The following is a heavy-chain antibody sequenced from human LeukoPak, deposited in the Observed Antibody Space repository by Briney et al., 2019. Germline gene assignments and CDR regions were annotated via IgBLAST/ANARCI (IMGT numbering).Heavy chain of an antibody. CDR1: GFTLSSYA. CDR2: ISGSGGST. Sequence: PGGSLRLSCAASGFTLSSYAMSCVRQAPGKGVEWVSAISGSGGSTYYADSVKGRFTISTDNSKNTLYLQMNSLRAEDTAVYYCAKQQLTYNWFDPWGQGTLVTVSS. CDR3: AKQQLTYNWFDP. D-gene: IGHD6-13*01. J-gene: IGHJ5*02. V-gene: IGHV3-23*01.